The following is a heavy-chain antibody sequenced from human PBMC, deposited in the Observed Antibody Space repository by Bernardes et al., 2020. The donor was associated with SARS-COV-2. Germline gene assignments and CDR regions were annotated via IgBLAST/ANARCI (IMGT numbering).Heavy chain of an antibody. CDR3: AKKGSTGTGSGNYYRLDS. Sequence: VGSLIRSCSASGFTFSTYAMSWVRQAPGKGLEWLSAISRTSSYIFYADSVKGRFTTSRDNSKNTLYLQMNSLRVEDTAMYYCAKKGSTGTGSGNYYRLDSWGQGSLVTVSA. V-gene: IGHV3-23*01. J-gene: IGHJ4*02. CDR2: ISRTSSYI. D-gene: IGHD3-10*01. CDR1: GFTFSTYA.